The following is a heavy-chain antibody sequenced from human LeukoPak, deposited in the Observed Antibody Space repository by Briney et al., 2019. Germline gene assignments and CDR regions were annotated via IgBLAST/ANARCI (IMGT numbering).Heavy chain of an antibody. D-gene: IGHD5-12*01. CDR1: GFTVSSNY. Sequence: GGSLRLSCAASGFTVSSNYMSWVRQAPGKGLEWVSVIYSGGSTYYADSVKGRFTISRDNSKNTLYLQMNSLRAEDTAVYYCAKDGNSGYDYYYYGMDVWGKGTTVTVSS. CDR2: IYSGGST. J-gene: IGHJ6*04. V-gene: IGHV3-53*05. CDR3: AKDGNSGYDYYYYGMDV.